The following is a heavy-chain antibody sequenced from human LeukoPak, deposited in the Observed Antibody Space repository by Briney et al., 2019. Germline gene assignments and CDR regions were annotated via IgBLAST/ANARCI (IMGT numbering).Heavy chain of an antibody. Sequence: PGGSLRLSCAASGFSFSDYWMNWVRQAPGKGLEWVANIKPDGSEEQYVDSVKGRFTISRDNAKNSLYLQMNSLRAEDTAVYYCARESDFWGQGALVTVSS. CDR3: ARESDF. J-gene: IGHJ4*02. CDR2: IKPDGSEE. CDR1: GFSFSDYW. V-gene: IGHV3-7*01.